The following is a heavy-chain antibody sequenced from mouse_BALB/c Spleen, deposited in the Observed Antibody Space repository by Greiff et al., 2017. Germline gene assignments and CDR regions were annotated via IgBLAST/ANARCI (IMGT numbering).Heavy chain of an antibody. J-gene: IGHJ4*01. CDR3: AAVVAWNAMDY. V-gene: IGHV2-6-4*01. CDR2: IWGGGST. CDR1: GFSLSRYS. Sequence: VKLMESGPGLVAPSQSLSITCTVSGFSLSRYSVHWVRQPPGKGLEWLGMIWGGGSTDYNSALKSSLSISKDNSKGQVFLKMNSLQTDDTAMYYWAAVVAWNAMDYWGQGTSVTVSS. D-gene: IGHD1-1*01.